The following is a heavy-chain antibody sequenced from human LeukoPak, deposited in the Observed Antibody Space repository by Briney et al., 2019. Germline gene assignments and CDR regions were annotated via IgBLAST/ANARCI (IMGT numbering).Heavy chain of an antibody. CDR2: IKYDGTHK. D-gene: IGHD3-22*01. CDR1: GFSFSSYW. V-gene: IGHV3-7*01. Sequence: GGSLRLSCVASGFSFSSYWMAWVRQAPGKGLEWVANIKYDGTHKFYADSVKGRFTISRDNAKNSLFPEMNSLRADDTAVYFCASSHDSRGNDWGQGTLVTVSS. J-gene: IGHJ4*02. CDR3: ASSHDSRGND.